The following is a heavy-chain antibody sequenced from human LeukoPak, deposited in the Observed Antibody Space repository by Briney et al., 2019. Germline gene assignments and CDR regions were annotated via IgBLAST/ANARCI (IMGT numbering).Heavy chain of an antibody. Sequence: RPGGSLRPSCAASGFTFGSYEMNWVRQAPGKGLEWVSYISTITTTTYYADSVKGRFNFSRDAIKSSLYLKMSSLRAEATAVYYCARTVYALRGQSVVTGFDSWGQGTLVTVSS. CDR1: GFTFGSYE. J-gene: IGHJ4*02. V-gene: IGHV3-48*03. CDR2: ISTITTTT. D-gene: IGHD4-23*01. CDR3: ARTVYALRGQSVVTGFDS.